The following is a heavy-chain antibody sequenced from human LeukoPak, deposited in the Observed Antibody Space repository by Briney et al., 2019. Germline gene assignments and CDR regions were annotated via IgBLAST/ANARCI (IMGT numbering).Heavy chain of an antibody. J-gene: IGHJ4*02. CDR3: ARDLVTTGVNYFDY. D-gene: IGHD4-11*01. CDR1: GFTFSSYW. CDR2: IKQDGSEK. V-gene: IGHV3-7*01. Sequence: GGSLRLSCAASGFTFSSYWMSWVRQAPGKGLEWVANIKQDGSEKYYVDSVKGRFTISRDNAKNSLYLQMNSLRAEDTAVYYCARDLVTTGVNYFDYWGQGTLVTVSS.